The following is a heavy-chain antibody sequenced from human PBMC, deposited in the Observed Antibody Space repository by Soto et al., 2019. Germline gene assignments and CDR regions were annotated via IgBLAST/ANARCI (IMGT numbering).Heavy chain of an antibody. CDR1: GFTFSSYS. CDR3: ARAPYYYDSRGYYAY. J-gene: IGHJ4*02. V-gene: IGHV3-21*01. D-gene: IGHD3-22*01. Sequence: EVQLVESGGGLVKPGGSLRLSCAASGFTFSSYSMNWVRQATGKGLEWVSSISSSSSYIYYADSVKGRFTISRDNAKNSLYLQMNSLRAEDTAVYFCARAPYYYDSRGYYAYWGQGTLGTVSS. CDR2: ISSSSSYI.